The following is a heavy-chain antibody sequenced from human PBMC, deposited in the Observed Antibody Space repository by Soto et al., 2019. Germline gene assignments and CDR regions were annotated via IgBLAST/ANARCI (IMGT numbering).Heavy chain of an antibody. Sequence: TSETLSLTCAVYGGSFSDYSWNWNWIRQPPGKGLEWIGEINHSGSTSHNPSLKSRVTLSLDTSKNQFSLILTSVTAADTAVYYCAREMLAAAVNGLDYWGQGTLVTVSS. V-gene: IGHV4-34*01. CDR3: AREMLAAAVNGLDY. CDR1: GGSFSDYSWN. J-gene: IGHJ4*02. CDR2: INHSGST. D-gene: IGHD6-13*01.